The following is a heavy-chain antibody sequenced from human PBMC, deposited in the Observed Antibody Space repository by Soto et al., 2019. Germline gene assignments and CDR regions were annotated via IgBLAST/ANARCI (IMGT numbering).Heavy chain of an antibody. CDR1: GGSLSDYF. CDR2: INHLGSI. CDR3: ARGGISHWAYFYYMDV. V-gene: IGHV4-34*01. Sequence: SETLSLTCVVSGGSLSDYFWSWIRQPPGMALEWIGEINHLGSIDYNPSLKSRVTMSVDTSKSRFSLTLNSVTAADTATYYCARGGISHWAYFYYMDVWDRGTTVTVSS. J-gene: IGHJ6*03. D-gene: IGHD2-21*01.